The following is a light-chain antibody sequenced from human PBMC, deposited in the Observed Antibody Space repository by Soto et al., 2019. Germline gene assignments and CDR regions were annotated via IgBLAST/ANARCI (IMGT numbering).Light chain of an antibody. CDR1: SSNIGAGYD. CDR3: QSYDSSLSGVV. J-gene: IGLJ2*01. CDR2: GNS. V-gene: IGLV1-40*01. Sequence: QSVLTQPPSVSGAPGQRVTISCTGSSSNIGAGYDVHWYQQIPGTAPKLLIYGNSNRPSGVPDRFSGSKSGTSASLAITGLQAEDDADYYCQSYDSSLSGVVFGGGTKLTVL.